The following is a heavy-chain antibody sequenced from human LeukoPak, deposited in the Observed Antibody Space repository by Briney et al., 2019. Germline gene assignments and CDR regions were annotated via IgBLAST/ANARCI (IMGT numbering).Heavy chain of an antibody. Sequence: ASVKVSCKTSGYTFSGYYIHWVRQAPGQGLEWMGWINPNTGDTTYAQNFQGRVTMARDTSINTAYMELRSLRSDDTAVYYCVRDCASDCSIKGHYYFDLWGRGTLVTVSS. CDR3: VRDCASDCSIKGHYYFDL. CDR1: GYTFSGYY. D-gene: IGHD2-21*02. V-gene: IGHV1-2*02. CDR2: INPNTGDT. J-gene: IGHJ2*01.